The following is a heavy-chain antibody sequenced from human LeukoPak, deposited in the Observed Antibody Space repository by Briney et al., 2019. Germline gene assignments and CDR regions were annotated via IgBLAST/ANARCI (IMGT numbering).Heavy chain of an antibody. CDR3: ARDNYAGANWFDP. D-gene: IGHD1-7*01. Sequence: ASVKVSCKASGYTFTNYGISWVRQAPGQGLEWMGWISTYTGKTNCTQKVQARVTMTRDTSTSTAYMELRSLRSDDTAVYYCARDNYAGANWFDPWGQGTLVTVSS. J-gene: IGHJ5*02. V-gene: IGHV1-18*01. CDR2: ISTYTGKT. CDR1: GYTFTNYG.